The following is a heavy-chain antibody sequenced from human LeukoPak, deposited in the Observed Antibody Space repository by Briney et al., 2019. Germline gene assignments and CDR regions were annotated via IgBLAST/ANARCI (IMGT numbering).Heavy chain of an antibody. CDR2: INTKTGGA. D-gene: IGHD3-10*01. J-gene: IGHJ3*02. Sequence: ASVKVSCKASGYRFTDYWIQWVRQAPGQGLEWMGWINTKTGGAIYAQKFQGRVTMTRDTSVTTSYMDLSRLPSDGTAVYYCARGGSFHQFAIWGQGTMVVVST. CDR1: GYRFTDYW. CDR3: ARGGSFHQFAI. V-gene: IGHV1-2*02.